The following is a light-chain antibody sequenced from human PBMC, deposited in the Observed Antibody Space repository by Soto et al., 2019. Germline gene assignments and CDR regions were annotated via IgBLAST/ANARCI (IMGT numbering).Light chain of an antibody. CDR3: QSYDVSLTWV. CDR2: GNN. J-gene: IGLJ3*02. Sequence: QSVLTQPSSVSGAPGQRVTISCTGSSSNIGAGYHVHWYQQTLGTAPKLLIYGNNNRPSGVPDRFSGSKSGTAASLAITGLQAEDQVDYYCQSYDVSLTWVFGGGTTLTVL. CDR1: SSNIGAGYH. V-gene: IGLV1-40*01.